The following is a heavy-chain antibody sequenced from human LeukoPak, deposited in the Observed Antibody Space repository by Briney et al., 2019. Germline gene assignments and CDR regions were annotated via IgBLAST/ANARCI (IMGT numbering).Heavy chain of an antibody. V-gene: IGHV3-48*03. J-gene: IGHJ4*02. D-gene: IGHD6-19*01. CDR1: GYTFSSYE. Sequence: GGSLRLSCAASGYTFSSYEMNWVRQAPGKGLEWVSYIGSTGITIHYADSVKGRFTISRDNAKNSLYLQMNSLRAEDTAVYYCARDQGSGWFGSFDLWGQGTLVTASS. CDR3: ARDQGSGWFGSFDL. CDR2: IGSTGITI.